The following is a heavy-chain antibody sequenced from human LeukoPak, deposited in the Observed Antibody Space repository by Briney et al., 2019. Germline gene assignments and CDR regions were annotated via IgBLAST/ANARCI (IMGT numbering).Heavy chain of an antibody. J-gene: IGHJ4*02. D-gene: IGHD3-9*01. CDR1: GFIFSNYA. Sequence: PGGSLRLSCAASGFIFSNYAMSWVRQAPGKGLEWVSDISGSGDRTFYADSAKGRFTISRDNSKNTLYLQMNSLTVEDTAVYYCTTGSRYFDWLFWLPRDDYWGQGTLVTVSS. V-gene: IGHV3-23*01. CDR3: TTGSRYFDWLFWLPRDDY. CDR2: ISGSGDRT.